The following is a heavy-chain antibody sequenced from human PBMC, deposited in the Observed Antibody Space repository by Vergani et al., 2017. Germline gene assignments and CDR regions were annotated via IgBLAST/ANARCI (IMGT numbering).Heavy chain of an antibody. CDR2: ISSSSSYT. D-gene: IGHD2-15*01. J-gene: IGHJ6*03. V-gene: IGHV3-11*06. Sequence: QVQLVESGGGLVKPGGSLRLSCAASGFTFSDYYMSWIRQAPGKGLEWVSYISSSSSYTNYADSVKGRFTISRDNAKNSLYLQMNSLRAEDTAVYYCAREDIVVVVAAFAHDAYMDVWGKGTTVTVSS. CDR1: GFTFSDYY. CDR3: AREDIVVVVAAFAHDAYMDV.